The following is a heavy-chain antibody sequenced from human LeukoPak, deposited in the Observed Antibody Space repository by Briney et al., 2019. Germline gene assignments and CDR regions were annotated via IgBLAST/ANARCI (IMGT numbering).Heavy chain of an antibody. D-gene: IGHD2-15*01. J-gene: IGHJ3*02. CDR2: IYSGGST. V-gene: IGHV3-53*01. CDR1: GFTVSSNY. Sequence: GGSLRVSCAASGFTVSSNYMRWVRQAPGKGLEWVGVIYSGGSTYYADSVKGRFTISRDNSKNTLYLQMNSLRAEDTAVYYCARDNLYCSGGSCYSAGAFDIWGQGTMVTVSS. CDR3: ARDNLYCSGGSCYSAGAFDI.